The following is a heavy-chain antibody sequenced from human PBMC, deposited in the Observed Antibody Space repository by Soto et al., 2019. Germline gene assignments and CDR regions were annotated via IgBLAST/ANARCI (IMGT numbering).Heavy chain of an antibody. J-gene: IGHJ6*02. D-gene: IGHD3-10*01. Sequence: PGGSLRLSCAASGFTFSSYGMHWVRQAPGKGLEWVAVIWYDGSNKYYADSVKGRFTIPRDNSKNTLYLQMNSLRAEDTAVYYCARDGSSLLWFGELLTHYGMDVWGQGTTVTVSS. V-gene: IGHV3-33*01. CDR2: IWYDGSNK. CDR1: GFTFSSYG. CDR3: ARDGSSLLWFGELLTHYGMDV.